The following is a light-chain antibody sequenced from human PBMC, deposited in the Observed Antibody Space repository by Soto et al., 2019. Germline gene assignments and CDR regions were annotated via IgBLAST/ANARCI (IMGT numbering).Light chain of an antibody. CDR3: SSYTSSSNTPVV. V-gene: IGLV2-14*01. CDR2: DVS. CDR1: SSNVGGYNS. J-gene: IGLJ2*01. Sequence: QSALTQPASVSGSPGQSITISCTGTSSNVGGYNSVSWYQQRPGKAPKLMIYDVSDRPSGVSNRFSGSKSGNTASLTISGLQAEDEADYYCSSYTSSSNTPVVFGGGTKLTVL.